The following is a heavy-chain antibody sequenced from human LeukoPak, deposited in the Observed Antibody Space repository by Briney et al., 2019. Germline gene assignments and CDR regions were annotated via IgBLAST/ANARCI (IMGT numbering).Heavy chain of an antibody. J-gene: IGHJ5*02. CDR3: ARGPKLFDP. Sequence: SETLSLTCAVYGGSFSGYYWSWIRQPPGKGLEWIGEINHSGSTNYDPSLKSRVTISVDTSKNQFSLKLSSVTAADTAVYYCARGPKLFDPWGQGTLVTVSS. CDR1: GGSFSGYY. V-gene: IGHV4-34*01. CDR2: INHSGST.